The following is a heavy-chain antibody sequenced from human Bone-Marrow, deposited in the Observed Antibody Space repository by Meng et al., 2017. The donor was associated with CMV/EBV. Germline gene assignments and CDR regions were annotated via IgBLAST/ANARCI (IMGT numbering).Heavy chain of an antibody. J-gene: IGHJ5*02. D-gene: IGHD3-22*01. CDR1: TSYD. V-gene: IGHV1-8*01. Sequence: TSYDINWVRQATGQGLEWMGWMNPNSGNTGYAQKFQGRVTMTRNTSISTAYMELSSLRSEDTAVYYCARGRIRYYYDSSGYYNNWFDPWGQGTLVTVSS. CDR3: ARGRIRYYYDSSGYYNNWFDP. CDR2: MNPNSGNT.